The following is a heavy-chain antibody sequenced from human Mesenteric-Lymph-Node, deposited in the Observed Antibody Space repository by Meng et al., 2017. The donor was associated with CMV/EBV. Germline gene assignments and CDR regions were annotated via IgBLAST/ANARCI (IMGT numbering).Heavy chain of an antibody. D-gene: IGHD6-19*01. Sequence: ASVKVSCKASGYTFTGYHMPWVRQAPGQGLEWMGWINGDSGGTYYAQRFQGRVTMTRDTSIRTAYMELSSLRSDDAAVYYCARGWGYTSGWYGGTGWYDPWGQGNLVTVSS. CDR3: ARGWGYTSGWYGGTGWYDP. CDR1: GYTFTGYH. J-gene: IGHJ5*02. V-gene: IGHV1-2*02. CDR2: INGDSGGT.